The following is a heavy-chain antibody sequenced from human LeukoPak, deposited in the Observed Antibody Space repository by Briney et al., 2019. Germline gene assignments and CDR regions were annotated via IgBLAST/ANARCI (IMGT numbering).Heavy chain of an antibody. D-gene: IGHD1-26*01. J-gene: IGHJ4*02. CDR3: VKALVGQTSGY. CDR2: ISHDASDE. CDR1: GFTFSSYS. V-gene: IGHV3-30*18. Sequence: GGSLRLSCAASGFTFSSYSMHWVRQAPGKGLEWLAVISHDASDEYYADSVKGRFTISRDNAKNMIYLQMISLRAEDTAVYYCVKALVGQTSGYWGQGTRVTVST.